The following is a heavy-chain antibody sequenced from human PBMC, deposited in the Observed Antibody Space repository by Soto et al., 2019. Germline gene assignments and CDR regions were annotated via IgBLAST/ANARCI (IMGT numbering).Heavy chain of an antibody. Sequence: PGGSLRLSCAASGFTFSSYSMNWVRQAPGKGLEWVSSISSSSSYIYYADSVKGRFTISRDNAKNSLYLQMNSLRAEDTAVYYCARDGLGDIVATIGLYWGQGTLVTVSS. V-gene: IGHV3-21*01. CDR2: ISSSSSYI. D-gene: IGHD5-12*01. CDR1: GFTFSSYS. CDR3: ARDGLGDIVATIGLY. J-gene: IGHJ4*02.